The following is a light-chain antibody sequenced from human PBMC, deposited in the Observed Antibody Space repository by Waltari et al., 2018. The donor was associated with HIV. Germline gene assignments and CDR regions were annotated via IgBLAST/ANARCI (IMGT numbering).Light chain of an antibody. Sequence: EIVLTQSPRTLSLSPGERATLSCRASQTVTSNYLAWYQVKPGQAPRLLIYGASIRATGVPDRFSGSGSGTDFTLTIGRLEPEDFATYYCHLRYNWPPMYTFGQGTKLEIK. CDR3: HLRYNWPPMYT. CDR2: GAS. CDR1: QTVTSNY. J-gene: IGKJ2*01. V-gene: IGKV3D-20*02.